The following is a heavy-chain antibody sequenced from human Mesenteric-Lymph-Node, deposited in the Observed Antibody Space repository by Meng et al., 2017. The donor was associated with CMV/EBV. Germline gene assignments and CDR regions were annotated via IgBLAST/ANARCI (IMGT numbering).Heavy chain of an antibody. CDR2: INPSGGIT. CDR1: GDTFSTYY. J-gene: IGHJ6*02. Sequence: ASVKVSCKAFGDTFSTYYFHWVRQAPGQGPEWMGTINPSGGITIYAQKLQGRVTMTTDTSTSTAYMELRSLRSDDTAVYYCATSSPNYDFWSGYLSYVSGYYYYGMDVWGQGTTVTVSS. CDR3: ATSSPNYDFWSGYLSYVSGYYYYGMDV. D-gene: IGHD3-3*01. V-gene: IGHV1-46*04.